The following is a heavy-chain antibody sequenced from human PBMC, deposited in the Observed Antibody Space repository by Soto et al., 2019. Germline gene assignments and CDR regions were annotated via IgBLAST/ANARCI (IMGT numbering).Heavy chain of an antibody. D-gene: IGHD5-12*01. CDR2: IIPVFGTV. V-gene: IGHV1-69*06. Sequence: QVQLVQSGAEVKKPGSSVKVSCKASGGTLSNFAVSWVRQAPGHGLEWMGTIIPVFGTVHSEQKFQGRVTISADISTSTAYLEVTSLTSEDTAVYYCTRVTDGYDSSLYCAMDVWGQGTTVTVSS. CDR1: GGTLSNFA. CDR3: TRVTDGYDSSLYCAMDV. J-gene: IGHJ6*02.